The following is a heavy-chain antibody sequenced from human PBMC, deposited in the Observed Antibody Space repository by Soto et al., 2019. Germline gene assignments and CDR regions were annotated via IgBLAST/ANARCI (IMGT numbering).Heavy chain of an antibody. D-gene: IGHD1-7*01. Sequence: PSETLSLTCTVSGGSISSYYWSWIRQPPGKGLEWIGYIYYSGSTNYNPSLKSRVTISVDTSKNQFSLKLSSVTAADTAVYYCARGITGTTPWFDPWGQGTLVTVSS. CDR2: IYYSGST. CDR1: GGSISSYY. CDR3: ARGITGTTPWFDP. V-gene: IGHV4-59*01. J-gene: IGHJ5*02.